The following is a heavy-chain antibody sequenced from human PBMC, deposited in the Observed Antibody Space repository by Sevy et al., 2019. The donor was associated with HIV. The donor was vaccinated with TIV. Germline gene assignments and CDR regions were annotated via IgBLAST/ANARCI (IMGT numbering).Heavy chain of an antibody. V-gene: IGHV4-4*07. J-gene: IGHJ5*02. CDR3: ARDLAVAGSNWFDP. CDR1: GGSISSYY. Sequence: SETLSLTCTVSGGSISSYYWSWIRQPAGKGLEWIGRIYTSGSTNYNPALKSRVTMSVDTSKNQFSLKLSSVTAADTAVYYCARDLAVAGSNWFDPWGQGTLVTVSS. CDR2: IYTSGST. D-gene: IGHD6-19*01.